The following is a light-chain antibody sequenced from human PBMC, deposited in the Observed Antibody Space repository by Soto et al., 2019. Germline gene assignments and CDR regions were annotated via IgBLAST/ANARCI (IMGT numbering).Light chain of an antibody. Sequence: QSALTQPPFASGSPGQSVTISCTGTSSDVGGYNYVSWYQQHPGKAPKLMIYEVSKRPSGVPDRFSGSKSGNTASLTVSGLQAEDEADYYCSSYAGNNNVVFGGGTQLTVL. CDR3: SSYAGNNNVV. CDR2: EVS. V-gene: IGLV2-8*01. CDR1: SSDVGGYNY. J-gene: IGLJ2*01.